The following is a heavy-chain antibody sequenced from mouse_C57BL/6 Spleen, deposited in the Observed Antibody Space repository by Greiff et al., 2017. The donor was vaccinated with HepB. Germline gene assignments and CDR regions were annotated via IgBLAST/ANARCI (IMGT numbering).Heavy chain of an antibody. J-gene: IGHJ4*01. Sequence: QVQLQQSGPGLVQPSQSLSITCTVSGFSLTSYGVHWVRQSPGKGLEWLGVIWSGGSTDSNAAFISRLSISKDNSTSQVFFKMNSLQAYDTAIYYCARNSSYYYCSSLYYAMDYWGQATSVTVSS. V-gene: IGHV2-2*01. CDR3: ARNSSYYYCSSLYYAMDY. D-gene: IGHD1-1*01. CDR1: GFSLTSYG. CDR2: IWSGGST.